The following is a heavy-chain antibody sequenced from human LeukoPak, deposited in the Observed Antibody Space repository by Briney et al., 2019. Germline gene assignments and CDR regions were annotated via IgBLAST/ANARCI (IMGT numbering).Heavy chain of an antibody. CDR2: IYDTGRT. CDR1: GGSFSGYY. V-gene: IGHV4-59*13. D-gene: IGHD6-13*01. Sequence: SETLSLTCAVYGGSFSGYYWSWIRQPPGRGLEWIGYIYDTGRTNYSPSLKGRVTISVDTSKNQLTLKLTSVTAADTAVYYCARWDSSSWHENWFDPWGQGTLVTVSS. J-gene: IGHJ5*02. CDR3: ARWDSSSWHENWFDP.